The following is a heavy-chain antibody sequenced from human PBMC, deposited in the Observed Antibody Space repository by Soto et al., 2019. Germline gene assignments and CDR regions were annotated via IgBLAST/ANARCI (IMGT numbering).Heavy chain of an antibody. CDR3: ARGPIRLLEWFRPHYYYYMDV. V-gene: IGHV1-69*02. CDR2: IIPILGIA. CDR1: GGTFSSYT. J-gene: IGHJ6*03. Sequence: AASVKVSCKASGGTFSSYTISWVRQAPGQGLEWMGRIIPILGIANYAQKFQGRVTITADKSTSTAYMELSSLRSEDTAVYYCARGPIRLLEWFRPHYYYYMDVWGKGTTVTVSS. D-gene: IGHD3-3*01.